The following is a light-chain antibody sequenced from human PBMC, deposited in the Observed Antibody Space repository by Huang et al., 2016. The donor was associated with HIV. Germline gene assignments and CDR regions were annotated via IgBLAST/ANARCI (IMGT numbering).Light chain of an antibody. CDR3: QYGET. CDR2: EIS. J-gene: IGKJ1*01. CDR1: QNISRW. V-gene: IGKV1-5*03. Sequence: DIQMTQSPSTLSAFVGDRLPTTCRASQNISRWLDWYQQKPGKAPLLLIYEISSLESGVPSRFSGSGSGTEFTLTISSLQPDDIGTYYCQYGETFGQGSKVEVK.